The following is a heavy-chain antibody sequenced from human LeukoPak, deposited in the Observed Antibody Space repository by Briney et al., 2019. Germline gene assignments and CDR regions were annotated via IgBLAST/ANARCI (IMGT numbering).Heavy chain of an antibody. Sequence: GGSLRLSCAASGFTFSSYWMSWVRQAPGKGLEWVANIKQDGSEKYYVDSVKGRFTISRDNAKKPLYLQMNSLKAEDTAVYYCARGGNSNYAADYWGQGTLVTVSS. D-gene: IGHD4-11*01. V-gene: IGHV3-7*01. CDR1: GFTFSSYW. CDR3: ARGGNSNYAADY. CDR2: IKQDGSEK. J-gene: IGHJ4*02.